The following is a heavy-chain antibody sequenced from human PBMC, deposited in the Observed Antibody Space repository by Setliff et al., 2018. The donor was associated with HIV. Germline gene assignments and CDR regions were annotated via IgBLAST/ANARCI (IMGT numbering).Heavy chain of an antibody. Sequence: ASVKVSCKASGYTFTHYGISWARQAPGQALEWVGWITSYNGNTTYSQEFQGRVTITRDTSASTAYMELSSLRSEDMAVYYCAGEGAAPGLDPDYWGQGTLVTVSS. CDR1: GYTFTHYG. D-gene: IGHD6-13*01. CDR2: ITSYNGNT. V-gene: IGHV1-18*03. CDR3: AGEGAAPGLDPDY. J-gene: IGHJ4*02.